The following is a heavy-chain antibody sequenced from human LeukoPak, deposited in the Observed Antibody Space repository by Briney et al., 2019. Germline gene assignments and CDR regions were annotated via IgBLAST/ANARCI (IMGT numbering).Heavy chain of an antibody. CDR1: GGTFSSYA. Sequence: SVKVSCKASGGTFSSYAISWVRQAPGQGLEWMGGIIPIFGTANYAQKFQGRVTITADESTSTAFMELSSLRSEDTAVYYCARGRTNYYGSGSYRKGFDYWGQGTLVTVSS. CDR3: ARGRTNYYGSGSYRKGFDY. D-gene: IGHD3-10*01. J-gene: IGHJ4*02. V-gene: IGHV1-69*13. CDR2: IIPIFGTA.